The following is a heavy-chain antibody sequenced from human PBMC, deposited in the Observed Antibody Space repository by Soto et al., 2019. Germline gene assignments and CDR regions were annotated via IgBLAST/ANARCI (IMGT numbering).Heavy chain of an antibody. CDR3: ARDFSRVVEAPGN. CDR1: GYTFTSYA. CDR2: INAGIGDT. J-gene: IGHJ4*02. D-gene: IGHD2-2*01. V-gene: IGHV1-3*01. Sequence: ASVKVSCKASGYTFTSYAMHWVRQAPGQRLEWMGWINAGIGDTQYSQKFQGRVTITRDTSASTAYMELSSLRSEDTAVYYCARDFSRVVEAPGNWGQGTLVTVSS.